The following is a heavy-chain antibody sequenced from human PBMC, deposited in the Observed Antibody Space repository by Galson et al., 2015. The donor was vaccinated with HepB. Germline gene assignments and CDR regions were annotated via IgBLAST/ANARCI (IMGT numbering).Heavy chain of an antibody. CDR3: AGDFFPGGSWPRYYYYGTDV. Sequence: SLRLSCAASGFTFGSYWMSWVRQAPGKGLEWVANIKQDGSEKYYVDSVKGRFTISRDNAKNSLYLQMNSLRAEDTAVYYCAGDFFPGGSWPRYYYYGTDVWGQGTTVTVSS. CDR2: IKQDGSEK. D-gene: IGHD2-15*01. J-gene: IGHJ6*02. CDR1: GFTFGSYW. V-gene: IGHV3-7*03.